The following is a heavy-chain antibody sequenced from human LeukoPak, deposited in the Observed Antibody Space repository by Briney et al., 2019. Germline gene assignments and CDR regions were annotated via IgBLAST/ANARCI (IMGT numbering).Heavy chain of an antibody. D-gene: IGHD5-12*01. CDR1: GFTFSSYS. J-gene: IGHJ6*02. Sequence: GGSLRLSCAASGFTFSSYSMNWVRQAPGKGLEWVSSISSSSSHIYYADSVKGRFTVSRDNAKNSLYLQMNSLRAEDTAVYYCARESGYDRHSYYYYGMDVWGQGTTVTVSS. CDR2: ISSSSSHI. V-gene: IGHV3-21*01. CDR3: ARESGYDRHSYYYYGMDV.